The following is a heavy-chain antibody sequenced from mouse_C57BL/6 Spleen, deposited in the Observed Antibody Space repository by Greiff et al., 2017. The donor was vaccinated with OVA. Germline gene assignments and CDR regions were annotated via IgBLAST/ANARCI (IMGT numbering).Heavy chain of an antibody. J-gene: IGHJ4*01. Sequence: QVQLQQPGTELVKPGASVKLSCKASGYTFTSYWMHWVKQRPGQGLEWIGNINPSNGGTNYNEKFKSKATLTVDKSSSTAYMQLSSLTSEDSAVYYGAYSSGYDYDAMDYWGQGTSVTVSS. D-gene: IGHD3-2*02. CDR3: AYSSGYDYDAMDY. CDR1: GYTFTSYW. CDR2: INPSNGGT. V-gene: IGHV1-53*01.